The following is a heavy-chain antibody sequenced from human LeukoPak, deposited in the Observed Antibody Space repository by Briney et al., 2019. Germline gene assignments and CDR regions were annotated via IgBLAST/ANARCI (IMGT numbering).Heavy chain of an antibody. CDR1: GFTFSSDA. V-gene: IGHV3-23*01. Sequence: GGSLRLSCAASGFTFSSDAMSWVRQAPGNGLEWVSAIGGSGSVSNTYYADSVKGRFTISRDNSKNTLYLQMNSLRAADTAVYYCAKDRGNYGVYVGWFDPWGQGTLVTVSS. D-gene: IGHD4-17*01. J-gene: IGHJ5*02. CDR3: AKDRGNYGVYVGWFDP. CDR2: IGGSGSVSNT.